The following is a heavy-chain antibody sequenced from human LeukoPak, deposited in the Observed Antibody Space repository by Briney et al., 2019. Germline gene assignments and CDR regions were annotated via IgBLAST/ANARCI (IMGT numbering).Heavy chain of an antibody. V-gene: IGHV4-39*07. J-gene: IGHJ4*02. Sequence: SETLSLTCTVSGGSISSSSYYWGWLRQPPGKGLEWIGSIYYSGSTYYNPSLKSRVTISVDTSKNQFSLKLSSVTAADTAVYYCARGDGYNWDYFDYWGQGTLVTVSS. CDR2: IYYSGST. D-gene: IGHD5-24*01. CDR3: ARGDGYNWDYFDY. CDR1: GGSISSSSYY.